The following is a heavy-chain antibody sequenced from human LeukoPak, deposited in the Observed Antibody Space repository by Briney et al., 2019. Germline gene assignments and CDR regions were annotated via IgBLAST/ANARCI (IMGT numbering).Heavy chain of an antibody. CDR3: ARGVIPRWLQPSYYFDY. V-gene: IGHV4-34*01. CDR2: INHSGST. J-gene: IGHJ4*02. CDR1: GGSFSGYY. D-gene: IGHD5-24*01. Sequence: SETLSLTCAVYGGSFSGYYWSWIRQPPGKGLEWIGEINHSGSTNYNPSLKSRVTISVDTSKNQFSLKLSSVTAADTAVYYCARGVIPRWLQPSYYFDYWGQGTLVTVSS.